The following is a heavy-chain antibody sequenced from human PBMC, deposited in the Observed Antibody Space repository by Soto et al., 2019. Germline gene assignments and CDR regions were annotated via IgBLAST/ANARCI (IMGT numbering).Heavy chain of an antibody. D-gene: IGHD6-19*01. CDR3: GPRGAVADPRGY. V-gene: IGHV4-61*01. CDR1: GGSVSSGNYY. CDR2: IYYTGSS. Sequence: SETLSLTCTVSGGSVSSGNYYWSWIRQPPGKGLEWIGFIYYTGSSSYNPSLKSRVAISVDTSKNQFSLNLTSVTAADTAVYYCGPRGAVADPRGYWGQGTLVTVSS. J-gene: IGHJ4*02.